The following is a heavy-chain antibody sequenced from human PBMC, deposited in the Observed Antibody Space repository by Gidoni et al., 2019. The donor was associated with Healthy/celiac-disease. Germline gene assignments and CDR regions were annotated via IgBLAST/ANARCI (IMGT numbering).Heavy chain of an antibody. Sequence: EVQMLESGGGLVQPGGSLRISCAASGFPFSSYAMSWVCQAPGKGLEWVSAISGSCGSTYDADSVKGRFTISRDNSKNTLYLKMNSLRAEDTAVYYCAKDRIAVADVFDYWGQGTLVTVSS. CDR3: AKDRIAVADVFDY. D-gene: IGHD6-19*01. CDR2: ISGSCGST. V-gene: IGHV3-23*01. J-gene: IGHJ4*02. CDR1: GFPFSSYA.